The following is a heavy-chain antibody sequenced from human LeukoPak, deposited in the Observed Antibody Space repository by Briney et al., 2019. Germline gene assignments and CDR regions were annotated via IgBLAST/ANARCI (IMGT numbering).Heavy chain of an antibody. CDR1: GLTSCNYA. D-gene: IGHD5-18*01. V-gene: IGHV3-23*01. J-gene: IGHJ5*02. CDR3: ARDGRGFTAEGWFDP. CDR2: ISDSGGSP. Sequence: GGSLRLSCAASGLTSCNYAMSWVRQAPGKGLEWVSGISDSGGSPYSADSVKGRFIISRDNSKITLYLQMNSLRAEDTAVYYCARDGRGFTAEGWFDPWGQGTLVTVSS.